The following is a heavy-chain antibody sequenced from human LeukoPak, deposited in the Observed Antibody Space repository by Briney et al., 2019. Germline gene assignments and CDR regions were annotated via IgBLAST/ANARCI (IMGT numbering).Heavy chain of an antibody. CDR3: ARGHYGMDV. V-gene: IGHV3-11*01. Sequence: GGSLRLSCAASGFTFSDRYMSWIRHDPAQGLEWVSYISPSGDSIYYADSVKGRFTISRDNAKNSLYLQMNSLRAEDTAVYYCARGHYGMDVWGQGTTVTVSS. CDR2: ISPSGDSI. CDR1: GFTFSDRY. J-gene: IGHJ6*02.